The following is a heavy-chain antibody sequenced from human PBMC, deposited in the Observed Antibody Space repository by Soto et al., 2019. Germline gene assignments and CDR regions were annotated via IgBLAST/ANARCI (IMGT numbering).Heavy chain of an antibody. D-gene: IGHD1-26*01. CDR2: IYYSGST. CDR3: ASPVGATPGADYNYYYGMAG. J-gene: IGHJ6*02. V-gene: IGHV4-59*08. Sequence: LTCTVSGVSISSYYWSWIRQPPGKGLEWIGYIYYSGSTNYNPSLKSRVTISVDTPKDQFSLKLSSVTAADTAVYYCASPVGATPGADYNYYYGMAGWGQG. CDR1: GVSISSYY.